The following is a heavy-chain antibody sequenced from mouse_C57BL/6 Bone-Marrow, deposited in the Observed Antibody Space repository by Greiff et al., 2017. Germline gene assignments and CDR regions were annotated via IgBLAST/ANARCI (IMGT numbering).Heavy chain of an antibody. V-gene: IGHV1-76*01. CDR3: ARRVGPDWYFDV. Sequence: QVQLKESGAELVRPGASVKLSCKASGYTFTDYYINWVKQRPGQGLEWIARIYPGSGNTYYNEKFKGKATLTAEKSSSTAYMQLSSLTSEDSAVYFCARRVGPDWYFDVWGTGTTVTVSS. D-gene: IGHD4-1*01. CDR1: GYTFTDYY. J-gene: IGHJ1*03. CDR2: IYPGSGNT.